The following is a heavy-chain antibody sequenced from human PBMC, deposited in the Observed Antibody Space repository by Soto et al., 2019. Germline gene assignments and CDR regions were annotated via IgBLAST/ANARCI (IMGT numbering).Heavy chain of an antibody. CDR3: ARAISGYVT. Sequence: QVQLVQSGAEMKKPGASVKLSCKTSGINYNTYAIHWVRQAPGQGLEWMGWINAGNGDTRYSQNCQGRVTLTRDTSASTVYMDLDSLKSEDTGVYYCARAISGYVTWGQGTLVTVSS. CDR1: GINYNTYA. D-gene: IGHD5-12*01. V-gene: IGHV1-3*01. J-gene: IGHJ4*02. CDR2: INAGNGDT.